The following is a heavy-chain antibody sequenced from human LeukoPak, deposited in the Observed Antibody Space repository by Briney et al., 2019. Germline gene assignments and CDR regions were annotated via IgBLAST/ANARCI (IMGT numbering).Heavy chain of an antibody. J-gene: IGHJ4*02. CDR2: IYYSGST. V-gene: IGHV4-59*01. Sequence: SETLSLTCTVSGGSISSYYWSWIRQPPGKGLEWIGCIYYSGSTNYNPSLKSRVTISVDTSKNQFSLKLSSVTAADTAVYYCARGAHVGATDLDYWGQGTLVTVSS. CDR1: GGSISSYY. CDR3: ARGAHVGATDLDY. D-gene: IGHD1-26*01.